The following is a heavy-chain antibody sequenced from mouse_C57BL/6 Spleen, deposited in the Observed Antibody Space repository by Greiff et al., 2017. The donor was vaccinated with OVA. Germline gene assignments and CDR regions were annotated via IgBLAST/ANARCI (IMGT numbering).Heavy chain of an antibody. CDR3: ARRLDYYGSSLAWFAY. V-gene: IGHV1-9*01. CDR1: GYTFTGYW. Sequence: VQLQQSGAELMKPGASVKLSCKATGYTFTGYWIEWVKQRPGHGLEWIGEILPGSGSTNYNEKFKGKATFTADTSSNTAYMQLSSLTTEDSAIYYCARRLDYYGSSLAWFAYWGQGTLVTVSA. D-gene: IGHD1-1*01. CDR2: ILPGSGST. J-gene: IGHJ3*01.